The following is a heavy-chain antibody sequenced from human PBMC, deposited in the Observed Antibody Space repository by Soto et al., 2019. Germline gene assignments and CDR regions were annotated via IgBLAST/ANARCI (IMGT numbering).Heavy chain of an antibody. CDR1: GFTFSSYA. CDR2: ISGSGGST. Sequence: EVQLLESGGGLVQPGGSLRLSCAASGFTFSSYAMSWVRQAPGKGLEWVSAISGSGGSTYYADSVKGRFTISRDNSKNTLYLQMNSLRAEDTAVYYCANRAMIVASGRPRYGMDVWGQGTTVTVSS. CDR3: ANRAMIVASGRPRYGMDV. J-gene: IGHJ6*02. D-gene: IGHD3-22*01. V-gene: IGHV3-23*01.